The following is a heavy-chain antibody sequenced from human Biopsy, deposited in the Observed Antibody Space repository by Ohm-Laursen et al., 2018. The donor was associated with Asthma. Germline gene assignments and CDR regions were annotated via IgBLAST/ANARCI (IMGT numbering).Heavy chain of an antibody. CDR3: ARVDAIMIPGDFYFYSGFDL. CDR2: IIPMYGVP. V-gene: IGHV1-69*13. J-gene: IGHJ6*02. D-gene: IGHD3-16*01. Sequence: SVKVSCKASGGTFRTYAFNWVRQAPGQGLEWMGGIIPMYGVPKVAQKFQGRVTITADESTSTAYMEMSSLRSEDTAVYYCARVDAIMIPGDFYFYSGFDLWGQGTTVRVSS. CDR1: GGTFRTYA.